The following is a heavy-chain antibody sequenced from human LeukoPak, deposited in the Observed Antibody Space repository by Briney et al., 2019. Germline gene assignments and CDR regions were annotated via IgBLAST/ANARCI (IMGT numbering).Heavy chain of an antibody. D-gene: IGHD5-24*01. V-gene: IGHV5-51*01. CDR1: GYSFTSYR. J-gene: IGHJ2*01. CDR3: ARSPMATTSVGWYFDL. Sequence: GESLKISCKGSGYSFTSYRIGWVRQMPGKGLEWMGIIYPGDSDTRYSPSFQGQVTISADKSISTAYLQWSSLKASDTAMYYCARSPMATTSVGWYFDLWGRGTLVTVSS. CDR2: IYPGDSDT.